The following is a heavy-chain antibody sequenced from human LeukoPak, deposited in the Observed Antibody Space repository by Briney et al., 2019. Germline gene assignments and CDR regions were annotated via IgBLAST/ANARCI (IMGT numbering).Heavy chain of an antibody. CDR3: ARGGYVIVRDWFDP. V-gene: IGHV1-2*02. CDR2: INPNSGGT. D-gene: IGHD3-16*01. J-gene: IGHJ5*02. CDR1: GYTFTGYY. Sequence: ASVKVSCKASGYTFTGYYMHWVRQAPGQGLEWMGCINPNSGGTKYAQKFQGRVTMTRDTSMNTAYMELSRLRYDDSAIYYCARGGYVIVRDWFDPWGQGTLVTVSS.